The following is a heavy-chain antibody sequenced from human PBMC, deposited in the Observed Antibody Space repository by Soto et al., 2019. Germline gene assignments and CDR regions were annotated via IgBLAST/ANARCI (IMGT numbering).Heavy chain of an antibody. D-gene: IGHD1-20*01. CDR3: ARFSSVFSMDV. CDR2: IHYSGST. Sequence: SETLSLTCTVSGGSISSYYWSWIRQPPGKGLEWIGYIHYSGSTNYNPSLKSRVTISVDTSKNQFSLKLSSVTAADTAVYYCARFSSVFSMDVWGKGTTVTVSS. J-gene: IGHJ6*03. V-gene: IGHV4-59*08. CDR1: GGSISSYY.